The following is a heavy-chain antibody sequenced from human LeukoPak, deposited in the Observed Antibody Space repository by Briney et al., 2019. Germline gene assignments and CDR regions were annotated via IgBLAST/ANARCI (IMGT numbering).Heavy chain of an antibody. J-gene: IGHJ3*02. CDR3: ARDILTGYYRDASDI. V-gene: IGHV4-59*01. CDR2: IYYSGST. CDR1: GGSISSYY. Sequence: SETLSLTCTVSGGSISSYYWSWIRQPPGKGLEWIGYIYYSGSTNYDPSLKSRVTISVDTSKNQFSLKLSSVTAADTAVYYCARDILTGYYRDASDIWGQGTMVTVSS. D-gene: IGHD3-9*01.